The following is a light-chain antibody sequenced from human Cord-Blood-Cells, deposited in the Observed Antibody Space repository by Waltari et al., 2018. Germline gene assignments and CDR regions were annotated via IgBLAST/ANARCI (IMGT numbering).Light chain of an antibody. CDR2: DAS. Sequence: DIQMTQSPFSMSAAVGARVTITCQESQEISNYLNWYQQKPGKAPKLLNYDASNVETGVPSMCSGSGSRTDFTLTSSSQQPEDIATYYCQQYDNLLTFGGGTKVEIK. CDR1: QEISNY. CDR3: QQYDNLLT. V-gene: IGKV1-33*01. J-gene: IGKJ4*01.